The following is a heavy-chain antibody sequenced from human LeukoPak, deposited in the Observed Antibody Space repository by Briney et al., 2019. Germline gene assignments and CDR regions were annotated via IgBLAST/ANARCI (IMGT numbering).Heavy chain of an antibody. J-gene: IGHJ4*02. CDR2: ISYDGSNK. CDR1: GFTFSIYA. CDR3: ARDRYYYDSSGYYSNFDY. V-gene: IGHV3-30-3*01. Sequence: TGGSLRLSCAASGFTFSIYAMHWVRQAPGKGLEWVAVISYDGSNKYYADSVKGRFTISRDNSKNTLYLQMNSLRAEDTAVYYCARDRYYYDSSGYYSNFDYWGQGTLVTVSS. D-gene: IGHD3-22*01.